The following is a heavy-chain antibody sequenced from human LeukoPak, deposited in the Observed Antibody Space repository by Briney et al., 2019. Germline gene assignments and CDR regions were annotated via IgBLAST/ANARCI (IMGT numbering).Heavy chain of an antibody. CDR2: IYYSGST. D-gene: IGHD2-15*01. V-gene: IGHV4-30-4*01. J-gene: IGHJ6*02. CDR3: ARDLYCSGGSCYHYFYGMDV. Sequence: KPSQTLSLTCTVSGGSISSGDYYWNWIRQPPEKGLEWIGYIYYSGSTYYNPSLKSRVSISVDTSKNQFSLKLSPVTAADTAVYYCARDLYCSGGSCYHYFYGMDVWGQGTTVTVS. CDR1: GGSISSGDYY.